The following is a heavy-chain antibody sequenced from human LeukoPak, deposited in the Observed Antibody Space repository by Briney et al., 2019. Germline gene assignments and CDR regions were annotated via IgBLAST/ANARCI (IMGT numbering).Heavy chain of an antibody. V-gene: IGHV1-2*06. CDR2: INPNSGGT. CDR1: GYTFTGYY. CDR3: ARGKLDYYDSSGSGFDY. Sequence: ASVKVSCKASGYTFTGYYMHWVRQAPGQGLEWIGRINPNSGGTNYAQKFQGRVTMTRDTSISTAYMELSRLRSDDTAVYYCARGKLDYYDSSGSGFDYWGQGTLVTVSS. D-gene: IGHD3-22*01. J-gene: IGHJ4*02.